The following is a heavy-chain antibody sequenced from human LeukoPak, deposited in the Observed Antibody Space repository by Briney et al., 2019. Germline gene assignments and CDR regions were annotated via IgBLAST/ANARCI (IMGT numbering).Heavy chain of an antibody. Sequence: QSGGSLRLSCAASGFTFSSYGMHWVRQAPGKGLEWVAVISYDGSNKYYADSVKGRFTISRDNSKNTLYLQMNSLRAEDTAVYYCASPHSGSYFHFDYWGQGTLVTVSS. CDR1: GFTFSSYG. D-gene: IGHD1-26*01. CDR2: ISYDGSNK. V-gene: IGHV3-30*03. CDR3: ASPHSGSYFHFDY. J-gene: IGHJ4*02.